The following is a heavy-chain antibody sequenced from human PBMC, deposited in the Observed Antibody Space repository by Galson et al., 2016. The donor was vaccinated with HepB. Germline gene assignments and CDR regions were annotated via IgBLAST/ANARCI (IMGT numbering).Heavy chain of an antibody. CDR2: ISTSGTNT. CDR3: ARQRGDGTNSYWWDLFDP. V-gene: IGHV3-11*04. CDR1: GFTFGDYY. Sequence: SLRLSCAASGFTFGDYYMTWIRQAPGKGLEWVSYISTSGTNTYYADSVKGRFTISRDNAKNSLYVQMNSLRVEDTALYYCARQRGDGTNSYWWDLFDPWGQGTLVTVSS. D-gene: IGHD2-8*02. J-gene: IGHJ5*02.